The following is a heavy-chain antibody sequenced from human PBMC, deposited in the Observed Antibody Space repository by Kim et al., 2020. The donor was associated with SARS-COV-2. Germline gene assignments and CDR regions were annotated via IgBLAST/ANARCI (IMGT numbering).Heavy chain of an antibody. CDR3: AMYSYGSGYYYGMDV. CDR1: GYTFTGYY. Sequence: ASVKVSCKASGYTFTGYYMHWVRQAPGQGLEWMGRINPNSGGTNYAQKFQGRVTMTRDTSISTAYMELSRLRSDDTAVYYCAMYSYGSGYYYGMDVWGQGTTVTVSS. V-gene: IGHV1-2*06. CDR2: INPNSGGT. J-gene: IGHJ6*02. D-gene: IGHD5-18*01.